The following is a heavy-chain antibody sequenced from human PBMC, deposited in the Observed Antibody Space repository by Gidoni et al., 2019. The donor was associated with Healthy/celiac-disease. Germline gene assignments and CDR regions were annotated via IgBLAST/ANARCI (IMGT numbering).Heavy chain of an antibody. CDR2: IIPILGIA. D-gene: IGHD2-2*01. J-gene: IGHJ6*02. CDR1: GGTFSSYA. V-gene: IGHV1-69*04. Sequence: QVQLVQSGAEVKKPGSSVKVSCKASGGTFSSYAISWVRQAPGQGLEWMGRIIPILGIANYAQKFQGRVTITADKSTSTAYMELSSLRSEDTAVYYCARDMEYCSSTSCQSFYYYYYGMDVWGQGTTVTVSS. CDR3: ARDMEYCSSTSCQSFYYYYYGMDV.